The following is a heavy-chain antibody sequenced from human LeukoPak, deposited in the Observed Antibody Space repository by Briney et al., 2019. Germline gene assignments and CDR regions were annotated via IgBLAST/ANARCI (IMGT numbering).Heavy chain of an antibody. D-gene: IGHD2-21*01. V-gene: IGHV1-18*01. CDR3: ARDVAPLLDY. Sequence: ASVTVSLTSSGYSFTSYSISWVRQAPGQALEWMGWFSAYNGNTNCAQKLQGRVTMTTVTSTSTAYRELRSLRSDDTAVYYCARDVAPLLDYWGQGTLVTVSS. CDR2: FSAYNGNT. CDR1: GYSFTSYS. J-gene: IGHJ4*02.